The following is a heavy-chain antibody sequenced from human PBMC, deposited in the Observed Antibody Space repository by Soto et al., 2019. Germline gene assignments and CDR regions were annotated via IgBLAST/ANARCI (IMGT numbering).Heavy chain of an antibody. V-gene: IGHV3-33*01. Sequence: GGSLRLSCAASGFTFSSYGMHWVRQAPGKGLEWVAVIWYDGSNKYYADSVKGRFTISRDNSKNTLYLQMNSLRAEDTAVYYCARGEGTIFGVVINYYYMDVWGKGTTVTVSS. CDR2: IWYDGSNK. CDR1: GFTFSSYG. J-gene: IGHJ6*03. D-gene: IGHD3-3*01. CDR3: ARGEGTIFGVVINYYYMDV.